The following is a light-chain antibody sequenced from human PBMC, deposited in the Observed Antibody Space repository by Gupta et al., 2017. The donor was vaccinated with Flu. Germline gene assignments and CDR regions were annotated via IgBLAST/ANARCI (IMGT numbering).Light chain of an antibody. CDR1: SSDVGGVNF. CDR2: EVT. Sequence: SVTITFTVSSSDVGGVNFVSFHQHHSANPHHLFVYEVTKRPAAVPGRFSASKSGNTASLTVSVLQAEDAADYYFTSDAGSDKDVFGTGTKFTVL. V-gene: IGLV2-8*01. CDR3: TSDAGSDKDV. J-gene: IGLJ1*01.